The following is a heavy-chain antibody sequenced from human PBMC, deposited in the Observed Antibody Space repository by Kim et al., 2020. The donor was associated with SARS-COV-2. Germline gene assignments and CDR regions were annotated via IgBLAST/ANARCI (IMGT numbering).Heavy chain of an antibody. CDR3: AKVGYCTSITCYDAFDL. CDR2: ISGRGDGT. Sequence: GGSLRLSCAASGFTFSSSAMSWVRQAPGKGLDWVSRISGRGDGTYYADSVKGRFTISRDNSKNTLYLQMNSLRAEDTAVYYCAKVGYCTSITCYDAFDLWGQGTTVTVSS. D-gene: IGHD2-2*01. V-gene: IGHV3-23*01. J-gene: IGHJ3*01. CDR1: GFTFSSSA.